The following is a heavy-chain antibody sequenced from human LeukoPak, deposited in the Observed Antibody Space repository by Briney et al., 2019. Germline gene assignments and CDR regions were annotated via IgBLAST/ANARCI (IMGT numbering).Heavy chain of an antibody. CDR3: ARFVSDYGDRYYFDY. CDR2: INPNSGGT. V-gene: IGHV1-2*06. D-gene: IGHD4-17*01. J-gene: IGHJ4*02. Sequence: GASVKVSCKASGYTFTGYYMHWVRQAPGQGLEWMGRINPNSGGTNYAQKFQGRVTMTRDTSISTAYMELSRLRSDDTAVYYCARFVSDYGDRYYFDYWGQGTLVTVSS. CDR1: GYTFTGYY.